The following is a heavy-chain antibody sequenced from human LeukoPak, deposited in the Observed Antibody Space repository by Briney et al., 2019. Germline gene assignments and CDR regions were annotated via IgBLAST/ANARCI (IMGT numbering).Heavy chain of an antibody. CDR3: ARRVGGTTSRAFDI. D-gene: IGHD1-26*01. J-gene: IGHJ3*02. CDR2: IYPGDSDT. V-gene: IGHV5-51*01. CDR1: GYSFTSYW. Sequence: GESLKISCKGSGYSFTSYWVGWVRQMPEEGLEWMGIIYPGDSDTRYSPSFQGQVTISADKSISTAYLQWSSLKASDTAMYYCARRVGGTTSRAFDIWGQGTMVSVSS.